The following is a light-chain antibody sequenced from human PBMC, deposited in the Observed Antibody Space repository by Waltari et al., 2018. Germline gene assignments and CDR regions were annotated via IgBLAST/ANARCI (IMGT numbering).Light chain of an antibody. CDR3: SSYTSSNTYV. V-gene: IGLV2-14*03. CDR1: SSYVASYSH. J-gene: IGLJ1*01. Sequence: QSALTQSASVSGSPGQSITISCTGTSSYVASYSHVSWYQQPPDKAPKLMIYDVSRRPSGVSTRFFGSKSGNTASLTISGLQAEDEADYYCSSYTSSNTYVFGSGTKVTVL. CDR2: DVS.